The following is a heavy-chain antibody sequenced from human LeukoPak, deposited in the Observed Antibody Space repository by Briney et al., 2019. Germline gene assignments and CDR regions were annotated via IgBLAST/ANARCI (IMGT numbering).Heavy chain of an antibody. CDR1: GFNFSSYA. D-gene: IGHD6-19*01. Sequence: GGSLRLSCAASGFNFSSYAMHWVRQAPGEGLEWVGLISYGGIDKSYADSVKGRFTISRDSSKNTLYLQMNSLRAEDTAVYYCASLYRYSSGWYYFDYWGQGTLVTVSS. J-gene: IGHJ4*02. CDR2: ISYGGIDK. V-gene: IGHV3-30*04. CDR3: ASLYRYSSGWYYFDY.